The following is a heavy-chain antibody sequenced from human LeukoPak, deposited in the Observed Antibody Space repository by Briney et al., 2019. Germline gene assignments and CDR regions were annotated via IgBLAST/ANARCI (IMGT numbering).Heavy chain of an antibody. V-gene: IGHV4-59*01. CDR2: MYSSGST. CDR3: ARRPYGGFDY. D-gene: IGHD4-23*01. Sequence: SETLSLTCTVSGGSISSYYWSWIRQPPGKGLEWIGHMYSSGSTNYNPSLKSRVTISIDTSKNQFSLKLTSVTAADTAVYYCARRPYGGFDYWGQGALVTVSS. CDR1: GGSISSYY. J-gene: IGHJ4*02.